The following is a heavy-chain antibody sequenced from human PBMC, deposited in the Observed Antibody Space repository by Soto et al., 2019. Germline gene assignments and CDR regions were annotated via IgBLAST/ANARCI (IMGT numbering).Heavy chain of an antibody. J-gene: IGHJ4*02. D-gene: IGHD6-13*01. Sequence: SETLSLTCTVSGGSISSYYWSWIRQPAGKGLEWIGRIYTSGSTNYNPSLKSRVTMSVDTSKNQFSLKLSSVTAAETAVYYCARGARGSRWEPVYYFDYWGPGTLVTVSS. V-gene: IGHV4-4*07. CDR1: GGSISSYY. CDR2: IYTSGST. CDR3: ARGARGSRWEPVYYFDY.